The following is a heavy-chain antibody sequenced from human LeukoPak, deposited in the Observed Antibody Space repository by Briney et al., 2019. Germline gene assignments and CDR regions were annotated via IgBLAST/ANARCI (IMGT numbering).Heavy chain of an antibody. CDR2: ISGSGRNT. D-gene: IGHD4-17*01. J-gene: IGHJ4*02. V-gene: IGHV3-23*01. CDR3: AKGRNEDGDAALNY. Sequence: PGGSLRLSCAASGFPFRFYAMSWVRQAPGKGLEWVSSISGSGRNTFYADSVKGRFTISRDNSKNTLYLQMNSLRAEDTAAYHCAKGRNEDGDAALNYWGQGTLVTVSS. CDR1: GFPFRFYA.